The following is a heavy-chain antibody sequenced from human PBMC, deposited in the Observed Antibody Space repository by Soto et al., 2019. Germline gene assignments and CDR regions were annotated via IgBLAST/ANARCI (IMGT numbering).Heavy chain of an antibody. Sequence: EAQVVESGGGLVQPGGSLRLSCAASGFTFSSYSMNWVRQAPGKGLEWVSYISSSGSTQYYADSVKGRFTLSRDNAKNSLYLQMNSLRDEDTAVYYCARLPAAMGYYYYGMDVWGQGTTFTVSS. CDR1: GFTFSSYS. J-gene: IGHJ6*02. CDR3: ARLPAAMGYYYYGMDV. V-gene: IGHV3-48*02. CDR2: ISSSGSTQ. D-gene: IGHD2-2*01.